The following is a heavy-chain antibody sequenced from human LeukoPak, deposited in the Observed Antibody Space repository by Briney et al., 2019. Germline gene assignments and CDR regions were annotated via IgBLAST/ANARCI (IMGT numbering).Heavy chain of an antibody. CDR2: IYYSGST. D-gene: IGHD5-12*01. Sequence: SETLSLTCTVSGGSISSSSYYWGWIRQPPGKGLEWIGSIYYSGSTYYNPSLKSRVTISVDTSKNQFSLKLSSVTAADTAVYYCARAVDIVATINYWGQGTLVTVSS. J-gene: IGHJ4*02. CDR3: ARAVDIVATINY. V-gene: IGHV4-39*01. CDR1: GGSISSSSYY.